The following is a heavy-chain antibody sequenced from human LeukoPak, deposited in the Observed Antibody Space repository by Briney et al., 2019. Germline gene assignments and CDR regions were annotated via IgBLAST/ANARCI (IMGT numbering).Heavy chain of an antibody. D-gene: IGHD6-19*01. CDR1: GGSISSGDYY. Sequence: SQTLSLTCTVSGGSISSGDYYWSWIRQPPGTGLEWLGYIYYSGSTYYNPSLKSRVTISVDTSKNQFSLKLSSVTAADTAVYYCARAVAGTFTDYWGQGTLVTVSS. CDR2: IYYSGST. V-gene: IGHV4-30-4*01. CDR3: ARAVAGTFTDY. J-gene: IGHJ4*02.